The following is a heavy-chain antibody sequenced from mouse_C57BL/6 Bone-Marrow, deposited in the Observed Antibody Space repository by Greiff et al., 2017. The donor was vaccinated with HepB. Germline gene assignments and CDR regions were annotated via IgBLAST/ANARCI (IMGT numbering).Heavy chain of an antibody. CDR3: ARHITTVVADWYFDV. J-gene: IGHJ1*03. Sequence: EVQGVESGGGLVKPGGSLKLSCAASGFTFSSYTMSWVRQTPEKRLEWVATISGGGGNTYYPDSVKGRFTISRDNAKNTLYLQMSSLRSEDTALYYRARHITTVVADWYFDVWGTGTTVTVSS. D-gene: IGHD1-1*01. CDR1: GFTFSSYT. V-gene: IGHV5-9*01. CDR2: ISGGGGNT.